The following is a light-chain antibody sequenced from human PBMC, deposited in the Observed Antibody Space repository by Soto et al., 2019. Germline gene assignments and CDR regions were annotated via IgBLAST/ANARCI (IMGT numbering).Light chain of an antibody. CDR1: QSLLYSNGYNY. V-gene: IGKV2-28*01. CDR2: LGS. J-gene: IGKJ1*01. CDR3: MQSLQTPPWT. Sequence: DIVMTQSPVSLPVTPGEPASISCRSSQSLLYSNGYNYLDWYLQKPGQSPQLLIYLGSNRASGVPDRFSGSGSGTDFTLKISRVEAEDVGVYYCMQSLQTPPWTFGQGTKVDIK.